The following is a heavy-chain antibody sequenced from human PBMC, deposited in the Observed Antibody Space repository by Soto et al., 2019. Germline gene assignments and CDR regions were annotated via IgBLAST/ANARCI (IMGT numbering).Heavy chain of an antibody. CDR1: AGSFSDYY. D-gene: IGHD3-10*01. CDR3: ARGLRSSFGVRLSYYYYGMDV. V-gene: IGHV4-34*01. Sequence: SETLSLTCAVYAGSFSDYYWGRVRQTPGKGLEWIGEINHSGSTNYNPSLKSRVTMSVDTSTNQFSLELSSVTAADTAVYYCARGLRSSFGVRLSYYYYGMDVWGQGTTVTVSS. CDR2: INHSGST. J-gene: IGHJ6*02.